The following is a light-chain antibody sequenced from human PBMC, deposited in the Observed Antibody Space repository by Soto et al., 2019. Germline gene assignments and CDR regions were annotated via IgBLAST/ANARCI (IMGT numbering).Light chain of an antibody. V-gene: IGKV4-1*01. CDR2: WAS. CDR1: QSVLFSSTNKNY. J-gene: IGKJ2*01. CDR3: QQYYSTPRT. Sequence: DIVMTQSPDSLAVSLGERATINCKSSQSVLFSSTNKNYLSWYQQKPGQPPKLLISWASTRESGVPDRFSGSGSWADFTLTISSLQAEDVAVYYCQQYYSTPRTFGQGTKVEIK.